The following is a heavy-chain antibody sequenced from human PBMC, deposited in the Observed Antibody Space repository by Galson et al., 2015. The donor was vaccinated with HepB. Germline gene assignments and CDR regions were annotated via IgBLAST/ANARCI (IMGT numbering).Heavy chain of an antibody. Sequence: SETLSLTCTVSGGSISNYYWSWIPQPPGKGLEWIGYIYYSGSTNYNPSLKSRVTISVDTSKNQFSLKLSSMTAADTAVYYCARDKDTQYNWNYFDYWGQGTLVTVSS. D-gene: IGHD1-20*01. CDR1: GGSISNYY. CDR3: ARDKDTQYNWNYFDY. CDR2: IYYSGST. V-gene: IGHV4-59*01. J-gene: IGHJ4*02.